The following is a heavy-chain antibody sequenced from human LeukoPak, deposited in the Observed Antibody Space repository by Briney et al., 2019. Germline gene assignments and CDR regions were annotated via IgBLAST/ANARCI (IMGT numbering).Heavy chain of an antibody. CDR3: ARARFYYDSSGYSPEPYNWFDP. Sequence: PSETLSLTCTVSGGSISNYYWSWIRQPPGKGLEWIGYIYYSGSTNYNPSLKSRVTISVDTSKNQFSLKLSSVTAADTAVYYCARARFYYDSSGYSPEPYNWFDPWGQGTLVTVSS. J-gene: IGHJ5*02. CDR1: GGSISNYY. D-gene: IGHD3-22*01. V-gene: IGHV4-59*01. CDR2: IYYSGST.